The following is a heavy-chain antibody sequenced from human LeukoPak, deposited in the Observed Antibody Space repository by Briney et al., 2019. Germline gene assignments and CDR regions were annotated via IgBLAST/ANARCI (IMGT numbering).Heavy chain of an antibody. J-gene: IGHJ6*03. V-gene: IGHV3-53*01. CDR1: GVTVSSNY. D-gene: IGHD6-6*01. CDR3: AKAYSSSDYYYMDV. CDR2: IYVDGST. Sequence: GGSLRLSCAASGVTVSSNYMNWVRQAPGKGLEWVSGIYVDGSTYYADSMKGRFTISRDNSKNTLYLQMDSLRAEDTAVYYCAKAYSSSDYYYMDVCGKGPTVPVSS.